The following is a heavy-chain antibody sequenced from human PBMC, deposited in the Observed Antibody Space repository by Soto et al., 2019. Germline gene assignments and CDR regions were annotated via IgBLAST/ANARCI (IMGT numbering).Heavy chain of an antibody. Sequence: SETLSLTCTVSGGSISSNSYFWGGIRQPPGKGLEWIGTIYYSGSTYYNPSLKSRVTISVDTSKNQFSLKLSSVTAADTAVYYCARRSGWYYFDYWGQGTLVTVSS. CDR1: GGSISSNSYF. CDR2: IYYSGST. D-gene: IGHD6-19*01. V-gene: IGHV4-39*01. CDR3: ARRSGWYYFDY. J-gene: IGHJ4*02.